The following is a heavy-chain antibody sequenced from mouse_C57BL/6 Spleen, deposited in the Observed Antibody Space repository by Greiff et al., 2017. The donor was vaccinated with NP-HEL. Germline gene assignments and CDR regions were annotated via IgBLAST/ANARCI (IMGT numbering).Heavy chain of an antibody. CDR1: GYAFSSYW. CDR2: IYPGDGDT. J-gene: IGHJ2*01. V-gene: IGHV1-80*01. Sequence: LQESGAELVKPGASVKISCKASGYAFSSYWMNWVKQRPGKGLEWIGQIYPGDGDTNYNGKFKGKATLTADKSSSTAYMQLSSLTSEDSAVYFCARFGTTVVAPYFDYWGQGTTLTVSS. D-gene: IGHD1-1*01. CDR3: ARFGTTVVAPYFDY.